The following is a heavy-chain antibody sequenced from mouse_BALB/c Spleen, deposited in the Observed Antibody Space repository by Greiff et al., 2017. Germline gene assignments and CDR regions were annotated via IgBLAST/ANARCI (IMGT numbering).Heavy chain of an antibody. Sequence: KQPGSELVRPGASVKLSCKASGYTFTSYWMHWVKQRPGQGLEWIGNIYPGSGSTNYDEKFKSKATLTVDTSSSTAYMQLSSLTSEDSAVYYCTRGPQVNYWGQGTTLTVSS. J-gene: IGHJ2*01. V-gene: IGHV1S22*01. D-gene: IGHD2-13*01. CDR3: TRGPQVNY. CDR2: IYPGSGST. CDR1: GYTFTSYW.